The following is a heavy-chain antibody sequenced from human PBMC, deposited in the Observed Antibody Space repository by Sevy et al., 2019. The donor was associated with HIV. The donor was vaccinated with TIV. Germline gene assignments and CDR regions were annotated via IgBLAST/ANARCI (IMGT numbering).Heavy chain of an antibody. J-gene: IGHJ3*02. CDR2: INHSGGT. Sequence: SETLSLTCAVYGGSFSGYYWSWIRQPPGKGLEWIGEINHSGGTNYNPSLKSRVTISVDTSKNQFSLKLNSVTAADTAVFYSARHCPGSGCSHAFEIWGQGTMVTVSS. CDR1: GGSFSGYY. CDR3: ARHCPGSGCSHAFEI. V-gene: IGHV4-34*01. D-gene: IGHD2-15*01.